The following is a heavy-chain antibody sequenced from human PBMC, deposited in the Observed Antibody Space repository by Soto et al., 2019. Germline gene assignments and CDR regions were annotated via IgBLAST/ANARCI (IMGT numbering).Heavy chain of an antibody. J-gene: IGHJ4*02. D-gene: IGHD3-10*01. V-gene: IGHV1-2*02. CDR3: ARDITMVRGVQGDY. Sequence: QVQLVQSGAEVKKPGASVKVSCKASGYTFTGYYMHWVRQASGQGLEWMGWINPNSGGTNYAQKFQGRVTMTRDTSISTAYMELSRLRSDDTAMYYSARDITMVRGVQGDYWGQGTLVTVSS. CDR1: GYTFTGYY. CDR2: INPNSGGT.